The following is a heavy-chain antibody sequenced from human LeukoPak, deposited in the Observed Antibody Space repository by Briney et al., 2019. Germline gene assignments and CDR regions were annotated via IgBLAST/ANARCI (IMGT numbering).Heavy chain of an antibody. V-gene: IGHV4-34*01. CDR2: INHSGST. CDR1: GGSFSGYY. Sequence: PSETLSLTCAVYGGSFSGYYWSWIRQPPGKGLEWIGEINHSGSTNYNPSLKSRVTISVDRSKNQFSLKLSSVTAADTAVYYCARRPGGAFDIWGQGTMVTVSS. J-gene: IGHJ3*02. CDR3: ARRPGGAFDI.